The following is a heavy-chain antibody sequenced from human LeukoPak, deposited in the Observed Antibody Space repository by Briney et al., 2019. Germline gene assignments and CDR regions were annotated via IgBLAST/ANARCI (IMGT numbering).Heavy chain of an antibody. CDR1: GFIFSSSA. Sequence: PGGSLRLSCSASGFIFSSSAMNWVRQAPGNGLEYVSSITSDGGTSYYADSVRGRFTVSRDNSKDTLYLQMTSLRPDDTAVYYCVKDLAGAGDYWGQGTLVTVSS. CDR3: VKDLAGAGDY. V-gene: IGHV3-64D*06. J-gene: IGHJ4*02. D-gene: IGHD6-19*01. CDR2: ITSDGGTS.